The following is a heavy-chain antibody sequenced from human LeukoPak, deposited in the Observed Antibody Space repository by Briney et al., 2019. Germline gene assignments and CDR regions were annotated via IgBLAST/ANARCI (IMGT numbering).Heavy chain of an antibody. J-gene: IGHJ6*02. V-gene: IGHV4-39*01. CDR1: GGSISSSSYY. CDR3: ARGLSSYGYYYYYGMDV. D-gene: IGHD5-18*01. CDR2: IYYSGST. Sequence: SETLSLTCTVSGGSISSSSYYWGWIRQPPGKGLEWIGSIYYSGSTYYNPSLKSRVTISVDTSKNQFSLKLSSVTAADTAVYYCARGLSSYGYYYYYGMDVWGQGTTVTVSS.